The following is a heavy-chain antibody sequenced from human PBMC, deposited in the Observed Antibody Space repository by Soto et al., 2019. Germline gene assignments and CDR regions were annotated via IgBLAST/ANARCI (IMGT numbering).Heavy chain of an antibody. Sequence: EVQLVESGGGLVQPGGSLRLSCAASGFTFSNYWMSWFRQAPGKGLEWVANMNQDASELYYVGSLEGRFTISRDNARNSLYLQMTSLRVEDTSVYYCAKNRVETTRDKAPEFWGQGTLVTVSS. CDR1: GFTFSNYW. V-gene: IGHV3-7*01. CDR3: AKNRVETTRDKAPEF. CDR2: MNQDASEL. D-gene: IGHD1-7*01. J-gene: IGHJ4*02.